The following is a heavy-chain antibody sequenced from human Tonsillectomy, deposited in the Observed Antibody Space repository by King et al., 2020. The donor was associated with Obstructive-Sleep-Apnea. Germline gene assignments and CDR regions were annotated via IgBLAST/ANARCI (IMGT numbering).Heavy chain of an antibody. J-gene: IGHJ4*02. Sequence: QLQESGPGLVKPSETLSLTCTVSGGSISSYYWSWIRPPPGKGLEWIGYIFYSGTTNYNPSLKSRVARSVDTSKNQFSLKLSSVSAADTAVYYCARHPPVVGASRGYFHSWGQGILVTVSS. CDR1: GGSISSYY. D-gene: IGHD1-26*01. V-gene: IGHV4-59*08. CDR2: IFYSGTT. CDR3: ARHPPVVGASRGYFHS.